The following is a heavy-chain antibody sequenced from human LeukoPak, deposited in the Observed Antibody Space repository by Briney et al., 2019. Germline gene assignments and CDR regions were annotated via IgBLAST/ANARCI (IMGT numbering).Heavy chain of an antibody. V-gene: IGHV4-59*01. J-gene: IGHJ6*03. CDR1: GGSISRYY. CDR3: ARDRHDIVVVPAAPSYYYYYMDV. D-gene: IGHD2-2*01. Sequence: SWALSVTCMVSGGSISRYYWNWIRPPRGRGLEGVGDIYCSGSTTYNPCVQSRVHISVGTSKSQFSLKLSSVTAADPAVYYCARDRHDIVVVPAAPSYYYYYMDVWGKGTTVTVSS. CDR2: IYCSGST.